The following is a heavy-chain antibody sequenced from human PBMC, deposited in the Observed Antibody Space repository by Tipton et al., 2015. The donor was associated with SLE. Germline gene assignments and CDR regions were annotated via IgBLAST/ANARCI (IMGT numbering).Heavy chain of an antibody. V-gene: IGHV4-59*12. CDR3: ARLGIAAGEGGY. J-gene: IGHJ4*02. CDR2: SYYSGRT. Sequence: TLSLTCTVSGDSLITNYWNWSRQPAGKGLEWIGCSYYSGRTYYNPSLQGRVTISVDTSKNKFSLKLSSVTAADTAVYYCARLGIAAGEGGYWGQGTLVTVSS. CDR1: GDSLITNY. D-gene: IGHD6-13*01.